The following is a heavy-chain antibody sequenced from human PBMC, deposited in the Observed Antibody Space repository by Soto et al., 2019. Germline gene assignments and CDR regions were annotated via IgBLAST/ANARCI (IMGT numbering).Heavy chain of an antibody. V-gene: IGHV4-34*01. J-gene: IGHJ3*02. CDR2: INHRGST. CDR3: ARGRSVAADRPGVAFDI. Sequence: SETLSLTCAVYSGSFSGYYWSWICQPPGKGLEWIGEINHRGSTNYNPSLKSRVTISVDRSKNQFSLKLNSVTAADTAVYFCARGRSVAADRPGVAFDIWGQGTMVTVSS. D-gene: IGHD6-25*01. CDR1: SGSFSGYY.